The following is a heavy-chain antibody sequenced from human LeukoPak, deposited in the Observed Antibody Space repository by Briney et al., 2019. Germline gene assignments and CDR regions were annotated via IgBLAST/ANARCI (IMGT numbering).Heavy chain of an antibody. V-gene: IGHV3-30*02. CDR3: AKSPKGRYCSGGSCYSLMATSSFDY. D-gene: IGHD2-15*01. J-gene: IGHJ4*02. CDR2: IRFDGSISGD. Sequence: TGGSLRLSCATSGFRFNDYGMHWIRQAPGKGLEWVAFIRFDGSISGDYYGKSVKGRFTISRDNAKNSLYLQMNSLRAEDTALYYCAKSPKGRYCSGGSCYSLMATSSFDYWGQGTLVTVSS. CDR1: GFRFNDYG.